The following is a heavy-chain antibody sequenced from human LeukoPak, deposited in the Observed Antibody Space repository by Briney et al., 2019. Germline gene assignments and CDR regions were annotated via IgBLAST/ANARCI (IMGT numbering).Heavy chain of an antibody. V-gene: IGHV3-73*01. CDR3: ATLGETSGWYPDH. Sequence: GGSLRLSCAASGFTVSGSAMHWVRQASGKGLEWLGRVRSKGYNYATAYGASVKDRFIISRDDSKSTAYLQMSSLKSEDTVVYYCATLGETSGWYPDHWGQGTLVTVSS. CDR2: VRSKGYNYAT. D-gene: IGHD6-19*01. J-gene: IGHJ4*02. CDR1: GFTVSGSA.